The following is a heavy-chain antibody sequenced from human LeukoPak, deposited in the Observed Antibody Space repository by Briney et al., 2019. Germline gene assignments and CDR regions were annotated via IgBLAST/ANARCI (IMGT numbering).Heavy chain of an antibody. CDR3: AKDDPFFDS. Sequence: GGSLRLSCAASGFIFSTYGMYWVRQAPGKGLEWVAFIRHDGSIKNYADSVKGRSTISRDNSKNTLYLQMNSLRAEDTAVYYCAKDDPFFDSWGQGTLVTVSS. V-gene: IGHV3-30*02. CDR1: GFIFSTYG. J-gene: IGHJ4*02. CDR2: IRHDGSIK.